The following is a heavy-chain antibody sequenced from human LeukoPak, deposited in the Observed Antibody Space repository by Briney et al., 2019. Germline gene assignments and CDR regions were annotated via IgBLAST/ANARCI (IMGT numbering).Heavy chain of an antibody. J-gene: IGHJ6*02. D-gene: IGHD4-11*01. Sequence: PSETLSLTCTVSGGSISSYYWSWIRQPPGKGLEWIGYIYYSGSTNYNPSLKSRVTISVDTSKNQFSLKLSSVTAADTAVEYRARRLDYYYGMDVWGQGTTVTVSS. CDR2: IYYSGST. CDR3: ARRLDYYYGMDV. CDR1: GGSISSYY. V-gene: IGHV4-59*01.